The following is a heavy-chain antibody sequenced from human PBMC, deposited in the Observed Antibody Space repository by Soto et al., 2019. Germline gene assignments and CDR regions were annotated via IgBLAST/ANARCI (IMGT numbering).Heavy chain of an antibody. J-gene: IGHJ6*02. CDR2: IYHSGST. D-gene: IGHD6-13*01. CDR3: ARDWATSSWYMGGPYYYDLRYGR. Sequence: PSETLSLTCAVSGGSISSSNWWSWVRQPPGKGLEWIGEIYHSGSTNYNPSLKSRVTISVDKSKNQFSLKLSSVTAADTAVYYCARDWATSSWYMGGPYYYDLRYGRLGPRDHGHSLL. V-gene: IGHV4-4*02. CDR1: GGSISSSNW.